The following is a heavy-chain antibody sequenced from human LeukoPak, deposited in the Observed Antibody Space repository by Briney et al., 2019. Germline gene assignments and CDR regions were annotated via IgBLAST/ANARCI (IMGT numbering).Heavy chain of an antibody. CDR3: ARGTEDYDFWSGYYSDY. CDR2: ISSSRSYI. CDR1: GFTFSSYS. J-gene: IGHJ4*02. Sequence: GGSLRLSCAASGFTFSSYSMNWVRQAPGKGREWVSSISSSRSYIHYADSVKGRFTISRDNAKNSLYLQMNSLRAEDTAVYYCARGTEDYDFWSGYYSDYWGQGTLVTVSS. D-gene: IGHD3-3*01. V-gene: IGHV3-21*01.